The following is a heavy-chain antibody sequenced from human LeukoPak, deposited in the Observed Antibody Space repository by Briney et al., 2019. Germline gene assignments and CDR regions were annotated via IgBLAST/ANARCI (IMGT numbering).Heavy chain of an antibody. V-gene: IGHV3-11*01. Sequence: GGTLRLSCAASGFTFSDYYMSWLRQAPGKGLEWVSYISSSGSTIYYADSVKGRFTISRDDAKNSLYLQMNSLRAEDTAVYYCASLPGSSTNWFDPWGQGTLVTVSS. CDR2: ISSSGSTI. CDR1: GFTFSDYY. D-gene: IGHD6-6*01. CDR3: ASLPGSSTNWFDP. J-gene: IGHJ5*02.